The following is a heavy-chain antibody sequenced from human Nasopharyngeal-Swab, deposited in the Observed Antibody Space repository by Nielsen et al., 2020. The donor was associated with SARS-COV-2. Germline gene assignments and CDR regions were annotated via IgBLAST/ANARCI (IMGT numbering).Heavy chain of an antibody. CDR2: ISGSGGST. J-gene: IGHJ4*02. CDR3: AKDRRWIADY. CDR1: GFTFSSYA. V-gene: IGHV3-23*01. Sequence: GESLKISCAASGFTFSSYAMSWVRQAPGKGLEWVSAISGSGGSTYYADSVKGRFTISRDNSKNTLYLQMNSLRAEDTAVYYCAKDRRWIADYWGQGTLVTVSS. D-gene: IGHD5-12*01.